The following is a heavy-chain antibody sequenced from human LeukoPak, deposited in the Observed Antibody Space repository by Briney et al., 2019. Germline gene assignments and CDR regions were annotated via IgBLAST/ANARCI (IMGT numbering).Heavy chain of an antibody. V-gene: IGHV3-23*01. CDR3: VRDNYSYRLDV. CDR1: GFSFSMYS. D-gene: IGHD2-21*01. CDR2: ISDNGAVT. J-gene: IGHJ4*02. Sequence: GGSLRLSCAASGFSFSMYSMSWIRQAPGKGLEWVSVISDNGAVTFYGDSVKGRFTISRDNSKNTLYLHMNSLRAEDTAIYYCVRDNYSYRLDVWGQGTLVTVSS.